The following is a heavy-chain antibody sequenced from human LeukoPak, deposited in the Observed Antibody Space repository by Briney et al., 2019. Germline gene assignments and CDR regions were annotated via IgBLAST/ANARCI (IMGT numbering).Heavy chain of an antibody. CDR3: ARGPRGLVLYFYYYGPDV. CDR2: RNPNSGNT. Sequence: GASVKGSCKASGYTFTSYEINWGRHGTGQGLEWRGGRNPNSGNTGYAQRFQGRVTMTRNTSISTAYMELSSLRSEDTALYYCARGPRGLVLYFYYYGPDVWGQGTTVTVSS. D-gene: IGHD6-6*01. V-gene: IGHV1-8*01. J-gene: IGHJ6*02. CDR1: GYTFTSYE.